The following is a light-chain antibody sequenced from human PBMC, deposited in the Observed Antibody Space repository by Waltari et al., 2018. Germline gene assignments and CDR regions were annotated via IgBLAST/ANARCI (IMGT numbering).Light chain of an antibody. Sequence: EIVLTQSPATLSLSPGERATLSCRASQSISDYLAWYQQKPGQAPRLLIYDASNRATGVPARFSGSGSGTDFTLTISSLEPEDFAVYYCQQRRNWPPLTFGGGTKVEIK. J-gene: IGKJ4*01. V-gene: IGKV3-11*01. CDR1: QSISDY. CDR2: DAS. CDR3: QQRRNWPPLT.